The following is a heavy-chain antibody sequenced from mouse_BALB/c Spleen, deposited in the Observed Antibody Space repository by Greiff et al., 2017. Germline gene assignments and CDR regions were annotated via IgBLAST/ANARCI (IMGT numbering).Heavy chain of an antibody. CDR3: ERFGKDYAMDY. CDR2: INPGSGGT. D-gene: IGHD1-1*01. CDR1: GYAFTNYL. J-gene: IGHJ4*01. V-gene: IGHV1-54*01. Sequence: QVQLQQSGAELVRPGTSVKVSCKASGYAFTNYLIEWVKQRPGQGLEWIGVINPGSGGTNYNEKFKGKATLTADKSSSTAYMQLSSLTSDDSAVYFGERFGKDYAMDYWGQGTSVTVSS.